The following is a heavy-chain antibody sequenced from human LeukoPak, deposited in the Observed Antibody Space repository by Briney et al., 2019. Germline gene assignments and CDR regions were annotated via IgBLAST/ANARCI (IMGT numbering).Heavy chain of an antibody. J-gene: IGHJ4*02. CDR3: ARDLGYHDSSGYYRDY. Sequence: GASVKVSCQASGYTFTSYYMHWVRQAPGQGLEWMGIINPSGGSTSYAQKFQGRVTMTRDTSTSTVYMELSGLRSEDTAVYYCARDLGYHDSSGYYRDYWGQGTLVTVSS. V-gene: IGHV1-46*01. D-gene: IGHD3-22*01. CDR2: INPSGGST. CDR1: GYTFTSYY.